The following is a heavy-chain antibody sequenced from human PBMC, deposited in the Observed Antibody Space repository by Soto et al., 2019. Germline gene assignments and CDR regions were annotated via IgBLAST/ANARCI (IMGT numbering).Heavy chain of an antibody. CDR2: IYYTGST. J-gene: IGHJ4*02. CDR3: ARQSSLAAVVD. D-gene: IGHD6-13*01. CDR1: GDSISGYS. Sequence: QVQLQESGPGLVKPSETLSLTCTVSGDSISGYSWSWIRQPPGKGLEWLGYIYYTGSTNYSPSLMSRVTISVDTSKNQFSLKLSSVTAADTAVYYCARQSSLAAVVDWGQGTLVTVSS. V-gene: IGHV4-59*08.